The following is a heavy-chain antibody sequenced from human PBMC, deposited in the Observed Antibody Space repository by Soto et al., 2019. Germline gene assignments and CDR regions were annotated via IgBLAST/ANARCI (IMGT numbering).Heavy chain of an antibody. CDR3: ARGRVGNYYYYGMDV. Sequence: QVQLHQWGAGLLEPSETLSLTCAVYGGSFSDYHWSWIRQPPGNGLEWIGEIDHSGSTNYSPSLRSRLTISVDTSKTPFSLKLRSVNAADTAVYYCARGRVGNYYYYGMDVWGHGTTVTVFS. CDR1: GGSFSDYH. V-gene: IGHV4-34*01. CDR2: IDHSGST. D-gene: IGHD3-10*01. J-gene: IGHJ6*02.